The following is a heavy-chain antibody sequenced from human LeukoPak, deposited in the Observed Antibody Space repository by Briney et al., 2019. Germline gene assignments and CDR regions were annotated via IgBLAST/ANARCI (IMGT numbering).Heavy chain of an antibody. CDR3: AKVKYGSSWYEDYFDY. J-gene: IGHJ4*02. CDR1: GFTFSSYA. V-gene: IGHV3-23*01. Sequence: GGSLRLSCAASGFTFSSYAMSWVRQAPGKGLEWVSAISGSGGSTYYADSVKGRFTISRDNSKNTLYLQMDSLRAEDTAVYYCAKVKYGSSWYEDYFDYWGQGTLVTVSS. D-gene: IGHD6-13*01. CDR2: ISGSGGST.